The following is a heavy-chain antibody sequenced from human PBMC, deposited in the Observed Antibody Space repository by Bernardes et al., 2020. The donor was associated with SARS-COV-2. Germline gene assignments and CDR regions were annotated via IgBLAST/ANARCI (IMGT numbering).Heavy chain of an antibody. Sequence: GGSLSLSCTASGFTFRSSAMHWVRQAPGKGPEWVAVISNDGSIKYYTDSVKGRFTISRDNSKNTLYLLMNSLRTDDTAVYYCTRGLELELITWFDYWGQGTLVTVSS. CDR1: GFTFRSSA. V-gene: IGHV3-30-3*01. D-gene: IGHD1-7*01. J-gene: IGHJ4*02. CDR2: ISNDGSIK. CDR3: TRGLELELITWFDY.